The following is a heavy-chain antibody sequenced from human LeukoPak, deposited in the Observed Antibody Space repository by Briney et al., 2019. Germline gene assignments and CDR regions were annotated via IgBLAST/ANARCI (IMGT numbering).Heavy chain of an antibody. Sequence: GGSLRLSCAASGFTFSSYGMHWVRQAPGKGLEWVAFIRYDGSNKYYADSVKGRFTISRDNSKNTLYLQMNSLRAEDTAVYYCAKAVYDILTGTHYMDVWGKGTTVTISS. CDR1: GFTFSSYG. CDR2: IRYDGSNK. V-gene: IGHV3-30*02. CDR3: AKAVYDILTGTHYMDV. D-gene: IGHD3-9*01. J-gene: IGHJ6*03.